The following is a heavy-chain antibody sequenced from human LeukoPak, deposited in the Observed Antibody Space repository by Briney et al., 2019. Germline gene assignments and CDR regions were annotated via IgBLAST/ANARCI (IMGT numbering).Heavy chain of an antibody. V-gene: IGHV4-59*08. CDR2: VYYTGNT. D-gene: IGHD6-13*01. CDR3: ARRGRAAAANFHY. Sequence: SGTLSLTCAVSGGSVSFYYWNWIRQAPGKGLEWIGYVYYTGNTNYNPSLKSRVTISVDTSKHQFSLKLSSVTAADTAVYYCARRGRAAAANFHYWGQGTLVTVSS. CDR1: GGSVSFYY. J-gene: IGHJ4*02.